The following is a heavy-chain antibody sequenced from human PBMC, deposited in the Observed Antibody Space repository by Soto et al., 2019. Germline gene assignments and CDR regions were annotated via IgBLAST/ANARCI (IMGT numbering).Heavy chain of an antibody. CDR1: GFTFSSYA. V-gene: IGHV3-23*01. D-gene: IGHD4-17*01. J-gene: IGHJ4*02. CDR2: ISGSGGST. CDR3: AQADPSTPYYFDY. Sequence: GGSLRLSCAASGFTFSSYAMSWVRQAPGKGLEWVSAISGSGGSTYYADSVKGRFTTSRDNSKNTPYLQMNSLRAEDTAVYYCAQADPSTPYYFDYWGQGTLVTVSS.